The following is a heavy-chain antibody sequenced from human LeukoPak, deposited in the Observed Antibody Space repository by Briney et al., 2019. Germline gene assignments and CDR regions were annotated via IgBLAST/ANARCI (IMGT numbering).Heavy chain of an antibody. Sequence: PSETLSLTCTVSGGSISSYYWSWIRQPPGKGLEWIGYIYNSGSTNYTPSLKSRVTISINTSKNQFSLTLSSVTAADTAVYYCAREGGAISFIDYWGQGTLVTVSS. D-gene: IGHD3-16*02. J-gene: IGHJ4*02. CDR3: AREGGAISFIDY. CDR1: GGSISSYY. V-gene: IGHV4-59*01. CDR2: IYNSGST.